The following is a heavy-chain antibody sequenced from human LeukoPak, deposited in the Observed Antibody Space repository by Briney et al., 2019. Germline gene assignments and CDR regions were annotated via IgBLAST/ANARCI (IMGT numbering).Heavy chain of an antibody. CDR1: RFTFRSYW. CDR2: IKSDGSEK. D-gene: IGHD6-13*01. CDR3: ARGTIAAARYYYFVY. Sequence: PRGCLRLSCAAPRFTFRSYWMSWVRRAPGKGLELVASIKSDGSEKYYVDSVKGRFTMSRDTDKNSLYLQINSLRDEDTALYYCARGTIAAARYYYFVYWGQGTQVTVSS. V-gene: IGHV3-7*04. J-gene: IGHJ4*02.